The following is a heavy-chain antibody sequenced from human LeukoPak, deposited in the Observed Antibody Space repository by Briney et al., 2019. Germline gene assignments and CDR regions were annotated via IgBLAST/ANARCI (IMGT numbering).Heavy chain of an antibody. CDR2: IIPIFGTA. CDR1: GGTFSSYA. D-gene: IGHD2-21*02. J-gene: IGHJ3*02. V-gene: IGHV1-69*06. Sequence: SVKVSCKASGGTFSSYAISWVRQAPGQGLEWMGGIIPIFGTANYAQKFQGRVTITADKSTSTAYMELSSLRSEDTAVYYCARPFSKAGIGVGTAIPVGAFDIWGQGTMVTVSS. CDR3: ARPFSKAGIGVGTAIPVGAFDI.